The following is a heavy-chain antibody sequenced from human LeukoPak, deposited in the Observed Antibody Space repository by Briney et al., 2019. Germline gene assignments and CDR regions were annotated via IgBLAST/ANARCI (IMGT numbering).Heavy chain of an antibody. J-gene: IGHJ4*02. CDR3: ANVYYTGPDYPLGY. D-gene: IGHD2-8*02. V-gene: IGHV3-21*05. CDR1: GGTFSSYS. CDR2: ISSSSSYI. Sequence: PGGSLRLSCAVSGGTFSSYSRDWVRQAPGKGLEWVSYISSSSSYIYYADSVKGRFTISRDNSKNILYLQMNSLTAEDTAVYYCANVYYTGPDYPLGYWAQGTLVTVSS.